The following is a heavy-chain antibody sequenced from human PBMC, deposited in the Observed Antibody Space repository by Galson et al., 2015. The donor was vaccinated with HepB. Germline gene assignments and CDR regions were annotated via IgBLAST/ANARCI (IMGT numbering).Heavy chain of an antibody. CDR2: MNPNSGNT. V-gene: IGHV1-8*01. CDR3: ASSLITYDAFDI. Sequence: SVKVSCKASGYTFTSYDINWVRQATGQGLEWMGWMNPNSGNTGYAQKFQGRVTMTRNTSISTAYMELSSLRSEDTAVYYCASSLITYDAFDIWGQGTMVTVSS. CDR1: GYTFTSYD. D-gene: IGHD5-24*01. J-gene: IGHJ3*02.